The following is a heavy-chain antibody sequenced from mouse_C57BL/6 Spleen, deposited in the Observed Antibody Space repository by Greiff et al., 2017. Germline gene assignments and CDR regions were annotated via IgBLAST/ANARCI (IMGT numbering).Heavy chain of an antibody. CDR1: GYTFTEYT. V-gene: IGHV1-62-2*01. D-gene: IGHD4-1*01. Sequence: VQGVESGAELVKPGASVKLSCKASGYTFTEYTIHWVKQRSGQGLEWIGWFYPGSGSIKYNEKFKDKATLTADKSSSTVYMELSRLTSEDSAVYFCARHEEGNWDLDYWGQGTTLTVSS. CDR3: ARHEEGNWDLDY. J-gene: IGHJ2*01. CDR2: FYPGSGSI.